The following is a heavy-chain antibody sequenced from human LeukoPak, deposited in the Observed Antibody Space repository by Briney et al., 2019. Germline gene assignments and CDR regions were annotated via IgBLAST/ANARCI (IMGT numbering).Heavy chain of an antibody. J-gene: IGHJ5*02. V-gene: IGHV1-2*02. CDR1: GYTFTGYY. Sequence: GASVKVSCKASGYTFTGYYMLWVRQAPGQGLEWMVGINPNSCGTNYAQKFRGRVTMTRDTSSSTAYMELSRLRSDDTAVYYCARGELGPNWFDPWGQGTLVTVSS. D-gene: IGHD1-7*01. CDR3: ARGELGPNWFDP. CDR2: INPNSCGT.